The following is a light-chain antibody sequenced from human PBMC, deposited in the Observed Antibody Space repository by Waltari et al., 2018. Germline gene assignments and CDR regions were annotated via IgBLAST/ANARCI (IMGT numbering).Light chain of an antibody. CDR3: QQYGSSPLT. CDR2: GAS. CDR1: QSVSSSY. J-gene: IGKJ4*01. V-gene: IGKV3-20*01. Sequence: EIVLTQSPGTLSLSPGERATLSCRASQSVSSSYLAWYQQKPGQAPRLLTYGASSRATGIPDRFSGSGSGTDFTLTISRLEPEDFAVYYCQQYGSSPLTFGGGTNVEIK.